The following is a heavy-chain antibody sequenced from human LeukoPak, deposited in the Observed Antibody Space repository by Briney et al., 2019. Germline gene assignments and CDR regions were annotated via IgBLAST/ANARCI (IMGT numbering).Heavy chain of an antibody. Sequence: PGGSLRLSCAASGFTFSSYGMHWVRQAPGKGLEWVAVISYDGSNKYYADSVKGRFTISRDNSKNTLYLQMNSLRAEDTAVYYCAKDQSRLGYSYGSVPGDYWGRGTLVTVSS. CDR2: ISYDGSNK. J-gene: IGHJ4*02. CDR3: AKDQSRLGYSYGSVPGDY. CDR1: GFTFSSYG. V-gene: IGHV3-30*18. D-gene: IGHD5-18*01.